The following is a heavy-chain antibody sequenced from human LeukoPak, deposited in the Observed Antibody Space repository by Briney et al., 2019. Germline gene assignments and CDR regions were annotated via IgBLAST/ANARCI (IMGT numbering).Heavy chain of an antibody. CDR1: GFTFKNYV. V-gene: IGHV3-23*01. Sequence: GGSLRLSCAASGFTFKNYVMSWVRQAPGKGLEWVSSASNSGGTTYYADSVKGRFTISRDNSKNTLYLQMNSLRAEDTAIYYCAKDVVYYYGSGTRIDYWGRGTLVTVSS. CDR3: AKDVVYYYGSGTRIDY. J-gene: IGHJ4*02. CDR2: ASNSGGTT. D-gene: IGHD3-10*01.